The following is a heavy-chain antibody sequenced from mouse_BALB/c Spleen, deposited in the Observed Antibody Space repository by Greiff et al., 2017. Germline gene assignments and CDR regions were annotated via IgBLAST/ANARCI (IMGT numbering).Heavy chain of an antibody. CDR3: ARGPSSYYRYDEYFDY. CDR2: ISTYNGNT. J-gene: IGHJ2*01. CDR1: GYTFTDYA. D-gene: IGHD2-14*01. Sequence: QVQLKESGPEVVRPGVSVKISCKGSGYTFTDYAMHWVKQSHAKSLEWIGVISTYNGNTNYNQKFKGKATMTVDKSSSTAYMELARLTSEDSAIYYCARGPSSYYRYDEYFDYWGQGTTLTVSS. V-gene: IGHV1-67*01.